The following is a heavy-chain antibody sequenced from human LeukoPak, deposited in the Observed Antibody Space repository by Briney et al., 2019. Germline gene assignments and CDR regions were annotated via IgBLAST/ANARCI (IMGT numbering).Heavy chain of an antibody. CDR1: GFTFSSYS. D-gene: IGHD6-19*01. V-gene: IGHV3-21*01. CDR2: ISSSSSYI. Sequence: GGSLRLSCAASGFTFSSYSMNWVRKAPGKGLEWVSSISSSSSYIYYADSVKGRFTISRDNAKNSLYLQMNSLRAEDTAVYYCASPGVYSSGPYDYWGQGTLVTVSS. CDR3: ASPGVYSSGPYDY. J-gene: IGHJ4*02.